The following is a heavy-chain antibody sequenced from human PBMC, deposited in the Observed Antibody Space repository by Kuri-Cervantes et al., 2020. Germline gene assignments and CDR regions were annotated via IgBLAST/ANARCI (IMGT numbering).Heavy chain of an antibody. J-gene: IGHJ4*02. D-gene: IGHD2-15*01. CDR2: IIPIFGTA. CDR1: GGTFSSYA. Sequence: SVKVSCKASGGTFSSYAISWVRQAPGQGLEWMGGIIPIFGTANYAQKFQGRVTITADKSTSTAYMELSSLRSEDTAVYYCAILGMGYCSGGSCYRGDFDYWGQGTLVTVSS. CDR3: AILGMGYCSGGSCYRGDFDY. V-gene: IGHV1-69*06.